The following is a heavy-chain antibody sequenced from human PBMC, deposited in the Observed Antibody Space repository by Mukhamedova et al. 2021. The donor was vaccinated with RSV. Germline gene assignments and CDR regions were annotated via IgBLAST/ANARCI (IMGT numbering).Heavy chain of an antibody. D-gene: IGHD2-2*01. J-gene: IGHJ4*02. Sequence: APGQGLEWMGWINPNSGGTNYAQKFQGRVTMTRDTSISTAYMELSRLRSDDTAVYYCARGEDIVVVPAAMYYYFDYWGQGNLVT. V-gene: IGHV1-2*02. CDR2: INPNSGGT. CDR3: ARGEDIVVVPAAMYYYFDY.